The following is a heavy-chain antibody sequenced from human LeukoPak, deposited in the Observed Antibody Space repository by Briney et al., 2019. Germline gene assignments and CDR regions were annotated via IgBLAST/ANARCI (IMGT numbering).Heavy chain of an antibody. J-gene: IGHJ5*02. CDR1: GVSISSDNW. Sequence: PSETLSLTCAVCGVSISSDNWWTWVRQPPGKGLEWIGETHRSGDTKYNPSLRGRATISMDNSKNHLSLNLFSVTAADTAVYYCARGDVVVPAAMPAGPGNWFDPWGQGTLVTVSS. CDR3: ARGDVVVPAAMPAGPGNWFDP. D-gene: IGHD2-2*01. CDR2: THRSGDT. V-gene: IGHV4/OR15-8*02.